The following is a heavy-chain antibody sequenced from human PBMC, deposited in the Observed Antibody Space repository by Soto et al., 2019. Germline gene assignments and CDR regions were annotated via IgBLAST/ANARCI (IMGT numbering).Heavy chain of an antibody. CDR3: ARGGPSSVSFSGMDV. V-gene: IGHV1-69*06. Sequence: CKASVYPFTSDGISWVRHAPVQGLELMGGIIPIFGTANYAQKFQGRVTITADKSTSTAYMELSSLRSEDTAVYYCARGGPSSVSFSGMDVWGQGTTVTVSS. J-gene: IGHJ6*02. CDR2: IIPIFGTA. CDR1: VYPFTSDG. D-gene: IGHD6-25*01.